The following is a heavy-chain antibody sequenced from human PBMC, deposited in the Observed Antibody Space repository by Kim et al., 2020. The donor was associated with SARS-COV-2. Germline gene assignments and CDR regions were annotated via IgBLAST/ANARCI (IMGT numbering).Heavy chain of an antibody. Sequence: SETLSLTCTVSGGSISSGGYYWSWIRQHPGKGLEWIGYIYYSGSTYYNPSLMSRVTISVDTSKNQFSLKLSSVTAADTAVYYCARAPGQWLAGGDYWFDPWGQGTLVTVSS. D-gene: IGHD6-19*01. J-gene: IGHJ5*02. V-gene: IGHV4-31*03. CDR2: IYYSGST. CDR3: ARAPGQWLAGGDYWFDP. CDR1: GGSISSGGYY.